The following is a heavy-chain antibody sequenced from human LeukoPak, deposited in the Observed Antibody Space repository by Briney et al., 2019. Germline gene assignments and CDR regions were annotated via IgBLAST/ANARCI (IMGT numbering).Heavy chain of an antibody. CDR2: IWYDGSNK. CDR3: AREGPRGNHDAFDI. Sequence: GRSLRLSCAASGFTFSSYGMHWVRQAPGKGLEWVAVIWYDGSNKYYADSVKGRFTISRDNSKNTLYLQMNSLRAEDTAVYYCAREGPRGNHDAFDIWGQGTMVTVSS. CDR1: GFTFSSYG. J-gene: IGHJ3*02. D-gene: IGHD3-10*01. V-gene: IGHV3-33*01.